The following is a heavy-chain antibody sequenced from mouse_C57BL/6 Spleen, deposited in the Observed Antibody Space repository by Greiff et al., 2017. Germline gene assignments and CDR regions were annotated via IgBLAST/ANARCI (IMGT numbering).Heavy chain of an antibody. Sequence: QVQLQQPGAELVMPGASVKLSCKASGYTFTSYWMHWVKQRPGQGLEWIGEIDPSDSYTNYNQKFKGKFTLTVDKCSSTAYMQLSSLTSEYSAVFYCAIALYSNYVYYWGQGTTLTVSS. J-gene: IGHJ2*01. CDR2: IDPSDSYT. V-gene: IGHV1-69*01. CDR3: AIALYSNYVYY. D-gene: IGHD2-5*01. CDR1: GYTFTSYW.